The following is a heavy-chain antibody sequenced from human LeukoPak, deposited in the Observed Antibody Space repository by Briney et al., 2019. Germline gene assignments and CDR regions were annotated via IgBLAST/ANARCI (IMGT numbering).Heavy chain of an antibody. J-gene: IGHJ4*02. CDR1: GYTFTGYY. Sequence: ASVGVSCKASGYTFTGYYMHWVRQAPGQGLEWMGWINPNSGGTNYAQKFQGRVTMTRDTSISTAYMELSRLRSDDTAVYYCARASYYYDSSDYPGYYFDYWGQGTLVTVSS. V-gene: IGHV1-2*02. CDR2: INPNSGGT. CDR3: ARASYYYDSSDYPGYYFDY. D-gene: IGHD3-22*01.